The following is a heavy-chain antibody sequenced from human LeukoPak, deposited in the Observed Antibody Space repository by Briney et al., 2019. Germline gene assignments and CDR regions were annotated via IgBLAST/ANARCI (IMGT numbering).Heavy chain of an antibody. D-gene: IGHD2-2*01. V-gene: IGHV1-18*04. J-gene: IGHJ4*02. CDR3: ARLRDIVVVPAAFLDY. CDR1: GYTFTSYG. Sequence: GASVKVSCKASGYTFTSYGISWVRQAPGQGLEWMGWISAYNGNTNYAQKLQGRVTMTTDTSTSTAYMELRSLRSDDTAVYYCARLRDIVVVPAAFLDYWGQATLVTVSS. CDR2: ISAYNGNT.